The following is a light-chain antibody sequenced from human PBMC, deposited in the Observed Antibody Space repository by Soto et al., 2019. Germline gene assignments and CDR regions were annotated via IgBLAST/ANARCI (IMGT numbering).Light chain of an antibody. CDR3: MSFVERTSTHWV. Sequence: QSVLTQPASVSGSPGQSTTISCTGTSSDVGHPYNYVSLYQQYPGKAPKLLIFKVNNRPSGISGRFSGSKSGNTASLTISGLQAEDDGDYYCMSFVERTSTHWVLGPGTKVTV. CDR2: KVN. J-gene: IGLJ1*01. V-gene: IGLV2-14*01. CDR1: SSDVGHPYNY.